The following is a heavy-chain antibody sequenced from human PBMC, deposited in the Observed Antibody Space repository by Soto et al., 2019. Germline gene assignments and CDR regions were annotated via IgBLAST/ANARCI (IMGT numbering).Heavy chain of an antibody. Sequence: SGPTLVNPTDTLTLTCTVSGFSLSNARMGVSWIRQPPGKALEWLAHIFSNDEKSYSTSLKRRLTISKDTSKSQVVLTMTNMEPVDTATYYCARIGGIAAAGTGWFDPWGKGTLVTVSS. J-gene: IGHJ5*02. V-gene: IGHV2-26*01. CDR2: IFSNDEK. CDR1: GFSLSNARMG. D-gene: IGHD6-13*01. CDR3: ARIGGIAAAGTGWFDP.